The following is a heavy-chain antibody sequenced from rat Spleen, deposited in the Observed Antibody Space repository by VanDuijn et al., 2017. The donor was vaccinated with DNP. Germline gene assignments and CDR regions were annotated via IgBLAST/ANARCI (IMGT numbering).Heavy chain of an antibody. J-gene: IGHJ2*01. V-gene: IGHV5-7*01. CDR2: ISYDGGST. CDR1: GFTFSDYY. CDR3: ARPDY. Sequence: EVQLVESGGDLVQPGRSLKLFCAASGFTFSDYYMAWIRQAPKEGLEWVATISYDGGSTYYRDSVKGRFTISRDNAKGTLHLQMDSLRSEDTATYYCARPDYWGQGVMVTVSS.